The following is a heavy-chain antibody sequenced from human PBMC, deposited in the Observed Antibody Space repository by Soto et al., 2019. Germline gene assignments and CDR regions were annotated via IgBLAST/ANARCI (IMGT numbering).Heavy chain of an antibody. V-gene: IGHV1-46*01. CDR1: GYTFTSYY. J-gene: IGHJ6*02. Sequence: GASVKVSCKASGYTFTSYYMHWVRQAPGQGLEWMGIINPSGGSTSYAQKFQGRVTMTRDTSTSTVYMELSSLRSEDTAVYYCARATCSSTSCLTDYYYYGMDVWGQGTTVTSP. D-gene: IGHD2-2*01. CDR2: INPSGGST. CDR3: ARATCSSTSCLTDYYYYGMDV.